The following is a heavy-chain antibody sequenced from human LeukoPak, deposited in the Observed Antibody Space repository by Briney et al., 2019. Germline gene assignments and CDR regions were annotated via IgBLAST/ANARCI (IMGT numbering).Heavy chain of an antibody. Sequence: GASVKVSCKASGYTFTSYGISWVRQAPGQGLEWMGGIIPIFGTANYAQKFQGRVTITADESTSTAYMELSSLRSEDTAVYYCARVYDFWSGYYSRADYYYYMDVWGKGTTVTVSS. CDR2: IIPIFGTA. V-gene: IGHV1-69*13. J-gene: IGHJ6*03. D-gene: IGHD3-3*01. CDR1: GYTFTSYG. CDR3: ARVYDFWSGYYSRADYYYYMDV.